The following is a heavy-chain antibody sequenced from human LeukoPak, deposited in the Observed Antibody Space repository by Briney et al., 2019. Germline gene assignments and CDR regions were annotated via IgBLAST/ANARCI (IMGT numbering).Heavy chain of an antibody. CDR2: TTGRGGRT. Sequence: GGSLRLSCAASGFTFSSYSMNWVRQAPGKGLEWVSATTGRGGRTYYADSVKGRFTISRDNSKNTLYLQMNSLRAEDTAVYYCAKGTRVRGVIYYYYMDVWGKGTTVTVSS. CDR3: AKGTRVRGVIYYYYMDV. J-gene: IGHJ6*03. V-gene: IGHV3-23*01. CDR1: GFTFSSYS. D-gene: IGHD3-10*01.